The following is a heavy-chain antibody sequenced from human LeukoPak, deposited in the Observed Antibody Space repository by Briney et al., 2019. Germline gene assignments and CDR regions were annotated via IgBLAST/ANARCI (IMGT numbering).Heavy chain of an antibody. CDR1: GFTFDDYA. CDR3: AKNLAVAGNVFDY. Sequence: GRSLRLSCAASGFTFDDYAMHWVRQAPGKGLEWVSGISWNSGSIGYADSVKGRFTISRDNAKNSLYLQMNSLRAEDTALYYCAKNLAVAGNVFDYWGQGTLVTVSP. D-gene: IGHD6-19*01. V-gene: IGHV3-9*01. J-gene: IGHJ4*02. CDR2: ISWNSGSI.